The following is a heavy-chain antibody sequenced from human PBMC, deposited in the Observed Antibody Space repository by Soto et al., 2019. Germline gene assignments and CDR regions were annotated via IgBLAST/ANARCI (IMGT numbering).Heavy chain of an antibody. V-gene: IGHV3-23*01. CDR1: GFTFSSYA. CDR2: ISGSGGST. Sequence: EVQLLESGGGLVQPGGSLRLSCAASGFTFSSYAMSWVRQAPGKGLEWVSVISGSGGSTYYADSVKGRFTISRDNSKNPLYLQINGLRPEDTAVYYCAKRAWGYFYFDYWGQGTLVTVSS. CDR3: AKRAWGYFYFDY. D-gene: IGHD1-26*01. J-gene: IGHJ4*02.